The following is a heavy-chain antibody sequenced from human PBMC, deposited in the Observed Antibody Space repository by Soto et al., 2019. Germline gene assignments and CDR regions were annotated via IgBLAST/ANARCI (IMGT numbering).Heavy chain of an antibody. D-gene: IGHD2-2*01. CDR2: IYWDDDK. J-gene: IGHJ5*02. CDR3: ADRPCSSTSCYHWFDP. V-gene: IGHV2-5*02. Sequence: QITLKESGPTQVNPTQTLTLTCTFSGFSLSTSGVGVSWIRQPPGKALEWLALIYWDDDKRYSPSLKSRLTITKDTSKIHVVLTMTNMDPVDTATYYCADRPCSSTSCYHWFDPWGQGTLVTVSS. CDR1: GFSLSTSGVG.